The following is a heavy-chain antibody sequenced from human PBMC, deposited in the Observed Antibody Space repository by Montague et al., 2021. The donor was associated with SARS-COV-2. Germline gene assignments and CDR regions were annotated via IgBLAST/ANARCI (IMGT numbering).Heavy chain of an antibody. D-gene: IGHD6-13*01. CDR3: ARVGRGSSWYEVAFDI. V-gene: IGHV4-59*01. Sequence: SETLSLTCTVSGGSISRYSWTWIRQPPGKGLEWIGYIYNSGSTNYNPSLTSRVTISVDTSKNQSSLKLSSVAAAGTAVYYCARVGRGSSWYEVAFDIWGQGTMVTVSS. CDR2: IYNSGST. CDR1: GGSISRYS. J-gene: IGHJ3*02.